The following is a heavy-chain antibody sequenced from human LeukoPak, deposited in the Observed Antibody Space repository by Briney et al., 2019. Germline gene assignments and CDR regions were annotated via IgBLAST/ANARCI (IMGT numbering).Heavy chain of an antibody. V-gene: IGHV1-69*13. CDR2: IIPIFGTA. J-gene: IGHJ2*01. CDR3: ARAGRMTTVTGSNWYFDL. CDR1: GGTFSSYA. Sequence: ASVKVSCKASGGTFSSYAISWVRQAPGQGLEWMGGIIPIFGTANYAQKFQGRVTITADESTSTAYMELSSLRSEDTAVYYCARAGRMTTVTGSNWYFDLWGRGTLVTVSS. D-gene: IGHD4-17*01.